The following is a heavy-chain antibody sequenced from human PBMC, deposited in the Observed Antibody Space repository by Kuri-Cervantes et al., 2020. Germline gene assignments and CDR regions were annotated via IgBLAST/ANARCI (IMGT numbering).Heavy chain of an antibody. CDR1: GYTFTGYY. CDR2: IIPIFGTA. V-gene: IGHV1-69*05. J-gene: IGHJ5*02. D-gene: IGHD5/OR15-5a*01. CDR3: ATAGTAFTIYDGLNWFDP. Sequence: SVKVSCKASGYTFTGYYIHWVRQAPGQGLEWMGGIIPIFGTANYAQKFQGRVTITTDESTSTAYMELSSLRSEDTAVYYCATAGTAFTIYDGLNWFDPWGQGTLVTVSS.